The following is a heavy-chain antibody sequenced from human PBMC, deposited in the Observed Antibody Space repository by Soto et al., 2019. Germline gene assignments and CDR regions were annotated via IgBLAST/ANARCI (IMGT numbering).Heavy chain of an antibody. CDR2: IWFDESRK. V-gene: IGHV3-33*01. D-gene: IGHD1-26*01. Sequence: QVQLVESGGGVVQPGKSLRLSCDVSGFPLTDYGMHWVRQAPGKGLEWVAVIWFDESRKYYADSVKGRFTISRDTSKNTVYLQMNSLRVEDTAVYYCASERGSSYFDNWGQGTLVTVSS. CDR3: ASERGSSYFDN. J-gene: IGHJ4*02. CDR1: GFPLTDYG.